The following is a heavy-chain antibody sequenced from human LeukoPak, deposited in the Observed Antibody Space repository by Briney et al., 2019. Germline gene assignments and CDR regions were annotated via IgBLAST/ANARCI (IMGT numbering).Heavy chain of an antibody. V-gene: IGHV3-30*04. D-gene: IGHD6-19*01. J-gene: IGHJ4*02. CDR1: GFTFRSCL. CDR3: ARGPITVAGWFDY. CDR2: ISYDGSNK. Sequence: GVPLRLSRADSGFTFRSCLMHWVRQAPGKGMEWVAVISYDGSNKYYADSVKGRFTISRDNSKKTLYLQMNSLRAEDTAVYYCARGPITVAGWFDYWGQGTLVTVSS.